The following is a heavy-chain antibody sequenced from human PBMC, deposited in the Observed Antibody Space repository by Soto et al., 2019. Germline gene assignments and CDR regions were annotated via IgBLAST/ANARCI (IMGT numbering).Heavy chain of an antibody. J-gene: IGHJ4*02. D-gene: IGHD3-10*01. Sequence: QVQLVESGGGVVQPGRSLRLSCAASGFTFSSYGMHWVRQAPGKGLEWVAVISYDGSNKYYADSVKGRFTISRDNSKNTLYLQMHSLRAEDTAVYYCAKDRLEDYYGSGSYYPYYFDYWGQGTLVTVSS. V-gene: IGHV3-30*18. CDR1: GFTFSSYG. CDR3: AKDRLEDYYGSGSYYPYYFDY. CDR2: ISYDGSNK.